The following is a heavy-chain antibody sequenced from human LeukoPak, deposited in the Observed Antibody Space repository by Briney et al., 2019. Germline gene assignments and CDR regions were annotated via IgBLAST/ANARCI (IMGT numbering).Heavy chain of an antibody. CDR3: ARGFPGAPTDY. V-gene: IGHV3-53*01. Sequence: PGGSLRLSCAASGFTVSSNYMSWVRQAPGKGLEWVSVIYSGGSTYYADSVEGRFTISRDNSKNTLYPQMNSLRAEDTAVYYCARGFPGAPTDYWGQGTLVTVSS. CDR2: IYSGGST. J-gene: IGHJ4*02. CDR1: GFTVSSNY. D-gene: IGHD3-10*01.